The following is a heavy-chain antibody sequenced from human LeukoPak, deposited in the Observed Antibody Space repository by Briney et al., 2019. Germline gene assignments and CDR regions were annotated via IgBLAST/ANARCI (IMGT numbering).Heavy chain of an antibody. CDR3: ARQTSKLRYFDWSMDYYGMDV. Sequence: SETLSLTCTVSGGSISSSSYYWGWIRQPPGKWLEWIGSIYYSGSTYYNPSLKSRVTISVDTSKNQFSLKLSSVTAADTAVYYCARQTSKLRYFDWSMDYYGMDVWGQGTTVTVSS. CDR1: GGSISSSSYY. CDR2: IYYSGST. J-gene: IGHJ6*02. D-gene: IGHD3-9*01. V-gene: IGHV4-39*01.